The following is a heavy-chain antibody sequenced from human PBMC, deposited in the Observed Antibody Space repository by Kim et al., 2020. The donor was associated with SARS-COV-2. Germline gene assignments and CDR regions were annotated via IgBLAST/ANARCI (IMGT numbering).Heavy chain of an antibody. Sequence: ASVKVSCKASGYTFTGYYMHWVRQAPGQGLEWMGWINPNSGGTNYAQKFQGRVTMTRDTSISTAYMELSRLRSDDTAVYYCARDPLHDYGDSNWFDPWGQGTLVTVSS. CDR3: ARDPLHDYGDSNWFDP. CDR1: GYTFTGYY. CDR2: INPNSGGT. J-gene: IGHJ5*02. D-gene: IGHD4-17*01. V-gene: IGHV1-2*02.